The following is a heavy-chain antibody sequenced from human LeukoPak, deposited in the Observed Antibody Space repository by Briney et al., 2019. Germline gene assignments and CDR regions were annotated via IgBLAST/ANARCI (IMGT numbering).Heavy chain of an antibody. Sequence: GGSLRLSCAASGFTFSSYAMSWVRQAPGKGLEWVSAISGSGGSTYYADSVKGRFTISRDNSKNTLYLQMNSLRAEDTALYYCAKDRADFWSGRDAFDIWGQGTMVTVSS. D-gene: IGHD3-3*01. CDR2: ISGSGGST. CDR3: AKDRADFWSGRDAFDI. CDR1: GFTFSSYA. J-gene: IGHJ3*02. V-gene: IGHV3-23*01.